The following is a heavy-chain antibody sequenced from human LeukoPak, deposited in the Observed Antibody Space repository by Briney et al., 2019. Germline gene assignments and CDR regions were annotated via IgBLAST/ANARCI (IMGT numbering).Heavy chain of an antibody. CDR2: IKQDGSEK. V-gene: IGHV3-7*01. J-gene: IGHJ6*02. CDR1: GFTFSSYW. D-gene: IGHD3-9*01. CDR3: ARDRDDILTGYYYGMDV. Sequence: GGSLRLSCAASGFTFSSYWMSWVRQAPGKGLEWVANIKQDGSEKYYVDSVKGRLTISRDNAKNSLYLQMNSLRAEDTAVYYCARDRDDILTGYYYGMDVWGQGTTVTVSS.